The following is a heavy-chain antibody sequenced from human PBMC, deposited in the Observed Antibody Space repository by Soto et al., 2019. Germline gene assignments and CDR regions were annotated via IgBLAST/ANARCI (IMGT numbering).Heavy chain of an antibody. CDR3: ARGYDFWSGYYYPYGMDV. D-gene: IGHD3-3*01. Sequence: QVQLVESGGGVVQPGRSLRLSCAASGFTFSSYAMHWVRQAPGKGLEWVAVISYDGSNKNHGDTVKGRLTISRDNSKNTMYLQMNSLRAEDPAVYYCARGYDFWSGYYYPYGMDVWGQGTTVTVSS. J-gene: IGHJ6*02. V-gene: IGHV3-30-3*01. CDR2: ISYDGSNK. CDR1: GFTFSSYA.